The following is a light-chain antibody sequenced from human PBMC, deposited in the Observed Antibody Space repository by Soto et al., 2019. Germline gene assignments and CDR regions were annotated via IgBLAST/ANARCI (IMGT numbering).Light chain of an antibody. CDR2: DAS. Sequence: EIVLTQSPATLSLSPGERATLSCRASQSLSSYLAWYQQKPGQAPTLLIYDASNRATGIPARFRGSGSGTDFTLTISSLEPEDFAVYYCQSRASWPLTGGGGTKVEIK. V-gene: IGKV3-11*01. CDR1: QSLSSY. J-gene: IGKJ4*01. CDR3: QSRASWPLT.